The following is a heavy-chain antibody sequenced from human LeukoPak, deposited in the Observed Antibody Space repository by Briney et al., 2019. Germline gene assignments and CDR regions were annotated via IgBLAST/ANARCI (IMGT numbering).Heavy chain of an antibody. Sequence: GGSLRLSCAASGFTFTKYWMSWVRQAPGKRLECVASINQDESVKRYVDSAKGRFTISRDNTQNSVYLEMNSLTAEDTALYYCARDLWAQQEGDGFDIWGQGTMVTVSS. CDR3: ARDLWAQQEGDGFDI. CDR2: INQDESVK. V-gene: IGHV3-7*03. CDR1: GFTFTKYW. J-gene: IGHJ3*02. D-gene: IGHD6-13*01.